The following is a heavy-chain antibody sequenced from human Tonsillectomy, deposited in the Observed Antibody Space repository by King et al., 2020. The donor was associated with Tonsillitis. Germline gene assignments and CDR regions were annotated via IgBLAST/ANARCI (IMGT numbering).Heavy chain of an antibody. CDR3: AKGLSFITMIGVIPACFNYMDV. V-gene: IGHV3-43*02. Sequence: QLVQSGGGVVQPGGSLRLSCEASGFSFDDYAMHWVRQTPGKGLEWVSLISGDGGSLYYADSVRGRFTISRDNSKNSLYLQMNSLRTEDNGLYYCAKGLSFITMIGVIPACFNYMDVWGKGTTVTVSS. CDR2: ISGDGGSL. CDR1: GFSFDDYA. J-gene: IGHJ6*03. D-gene: IGHD3-22*01.